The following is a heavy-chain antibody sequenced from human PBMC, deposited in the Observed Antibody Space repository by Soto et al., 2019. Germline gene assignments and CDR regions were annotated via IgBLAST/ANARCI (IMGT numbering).Heavy chain of an antibody. Sequence: GGSLRLSCAASGFTVSSDEMNWVRQAPGKGLEWVSFISSSGSTIYYADSVKGRFTISRDNAKNSLYLQMNSLRAEVTAVYYCARDLIVGAARGAFDIWGQGTMVSVSS. V-gene: IGHV3-48*03. D-gene: IGHD1-26*01. J-gene: IGHJ3*02. CDR2: ISSSGSTI. CDR1: GFTVSSDE. CDR3: ARDLIVGAARGAFDI.